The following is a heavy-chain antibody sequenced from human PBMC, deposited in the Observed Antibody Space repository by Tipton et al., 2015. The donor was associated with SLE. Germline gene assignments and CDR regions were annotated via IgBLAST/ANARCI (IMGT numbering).Heavy chain of an antibody. CDR2: IYNSGSA. CDR3: ARPDLPYSSSWFGYFQY. Sequence: TLSLTCTVSGGSISSGGYYWSWIRQHPGKGLEWIGHIYNSGSAHYNPSLQSRVIISGDTSKNQFSLELTYVTAADTAVYYCARPDLPYSSSWFGYFQYWGQGIVVTVSS. V-gene: IGHV4-31*03. D-gene: IGHD6-13*01. CDR1: GGSISSGGYY. J-gene: IGHJ1*01.